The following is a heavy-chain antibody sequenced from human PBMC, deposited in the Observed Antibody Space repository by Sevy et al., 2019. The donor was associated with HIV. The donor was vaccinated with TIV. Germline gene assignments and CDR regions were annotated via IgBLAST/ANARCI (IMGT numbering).Heavy chain of an antibody. V-gene: IGHV3-9*01. CDR3: ARDTGGLGYWYYGLDV. CDR2: ISWNGDNI. CDR1: GFTFDDHA. D-gene: IGHD2-8*02. J-gene: IGHJ6*02. Sequence: GGSLRLSCAASGFTFDDHAMHCVRQAPGKGLEWISGISWNGDNIGYADSVKGRFTISRDNAKNSLYLQMNSLRTEDTTFYYCARDTGGLGYWYYGLDVWGQGTTVTVSS.